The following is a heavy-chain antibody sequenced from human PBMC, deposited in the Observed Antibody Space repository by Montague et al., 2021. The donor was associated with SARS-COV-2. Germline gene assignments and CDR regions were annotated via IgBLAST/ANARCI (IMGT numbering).Heavy chain of an antibody. Sequence: GRYQYYXXSVKGRFTISRDNYRNTLFLQMNDLRPEDTAVYYCARAQWADILTGSGALQWWCQGNVVTFSS. CDR3: ARAQWADILTGSGALQW. CDR2: GRYQ. V-gene: IGHV3-30*01. D-gene: IGHD3-9*01. J-gene: IGHJ4*02.